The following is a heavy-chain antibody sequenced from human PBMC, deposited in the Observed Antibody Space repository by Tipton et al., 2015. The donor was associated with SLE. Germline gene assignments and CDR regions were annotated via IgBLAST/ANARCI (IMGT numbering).Heavy chain of an antibody. CDR1: GGSFSGYY. Sequence: TLSLTCAVYGGSFSGYYWSWIRQPPGKGLEWIGYIYYSGSTNYNPSLKSRVTISVDTSKNQFSLKLSSVTAADTAVYYCARDLNTGGNAFDIWGQGTMVTVSS. CDR3: ARDLNTGGNAFDI. V-gene: IGHV4-59*01. CDR2: IYYSGST. J-gene: IGHJ3*02. D-gene: IGHD7-27*01.